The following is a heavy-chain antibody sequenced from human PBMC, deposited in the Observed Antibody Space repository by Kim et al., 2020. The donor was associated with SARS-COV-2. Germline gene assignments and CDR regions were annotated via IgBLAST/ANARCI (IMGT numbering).Heavy chain of an antibody. CDR1: GFTFSSYA. V-gene: IGHV3-23*01. J-gene: IGHJ4*02. Sequence: GGSLRLSCAASGFTFSSYAMSWVRQAPGKGLEWVSAISGSGGSTYYADSVKGRFTISRDNSKNTLYLQMNSLRAEDTAVYYCAKDWRWGYYDSSGYPFDYWGQGTLVTVSS. CDR2: ISGSGGST. D-gene: IGHD3-22*01. CDR3: AKDWRWGYYDSSGYPFDY.